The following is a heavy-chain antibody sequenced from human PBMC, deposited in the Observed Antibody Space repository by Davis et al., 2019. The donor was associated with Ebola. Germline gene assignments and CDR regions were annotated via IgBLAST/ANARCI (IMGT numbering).Heavy chain of an antibody. CDR1: GYTFTSYD. CDR3: ARDAGIAVAGNLNMDV. D-gene: IGHD6-19*01. J-gene: IGHJ6*02. V-gene: IGHV1-8*01. Sequence: AASVKVSCKASGYTFTSYDINWVRQATGQGLEWMGWMNPNSGNTGYAQKFQGRVTMTRNTSISTAYMELSSLRSEDTAVYYCARDAGIAVAGNLNMDVWGQGTTVTVSS. CDR2: MNPNSGNT.